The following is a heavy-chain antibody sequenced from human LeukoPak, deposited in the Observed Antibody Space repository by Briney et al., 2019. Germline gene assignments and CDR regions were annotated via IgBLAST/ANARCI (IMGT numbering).Heavy chain of an antibody. Sequence: GGSLRLSCAASGFTFSSYGMHWVRQAPGKGLEWVALIWYDGSNKYYADSVKGRFTISRDNSKNTLFLQMNSLRAEDTAVYYCAKDRSIAVAHNCFDPWGQGTLVTVSS. CDR3: AKDRSIAVAHNCFDP. CDR1: GFTFSSYG. J-gene: IGHJ5*02. V-gene: IGHV3-33*06. D-gene: IGHD6-19*01. CDR2: IWYDGSNK.